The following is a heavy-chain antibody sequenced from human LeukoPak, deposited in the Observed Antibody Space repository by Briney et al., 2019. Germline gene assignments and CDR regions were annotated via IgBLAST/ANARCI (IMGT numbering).Heavy chain of an antibody. CDR3: ARGIPLNDFWSGYLISGFDY. Sequence: SETLSLTCTVSGGSLSSGFYYWSWIRQHPGKGLEWIGYIYYSGSTNYNPSLKSRVTISVDTSKNQFSLKLSSVTAADTAVYYCARGIPLNDFWSGYLISGFDYWGQGTLVTVSS. CDR2: IYYSGST. D-gene: IGHD3-3*01. J-gene: IGHJ4*02. V-gene: IGHV4-61*01. CDR1: GGSLSSGFYY.